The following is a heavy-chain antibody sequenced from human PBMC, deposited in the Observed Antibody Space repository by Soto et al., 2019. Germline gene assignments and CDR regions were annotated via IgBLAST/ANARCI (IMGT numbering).Heavy chain of an antibody. CDR2: IYWDDDK. CDR1: GVSLRTSGVG. J-gene: IGHJ4*02. CDR3: SHRFDY. V-gene: IGHV2-5*02. Sequence: QITLKESGPTLVKPTQTLTLTCTFSGVSLRTSGVGEGWIRQPPGKALEWLALIYWDDDKRYSSSLKSRLTITKDTSKNQVVLTMTNMYPVDTATYYCSHRFDYWGQLPLVPVSS.